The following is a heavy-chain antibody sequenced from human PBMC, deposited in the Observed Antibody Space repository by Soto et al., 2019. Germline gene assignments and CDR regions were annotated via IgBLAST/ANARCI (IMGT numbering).Heavy chain of an antibody. CDR3: AKDLEKWLVQLGGLDT. CDR2: ISNSGGST. Sequence: DVQLLESGGGMVQPGGSLRLSCVASGFTLSSYFMTWVRQAPGKGLEWVSAISNSGGSTYYADSVKGRFTISRDNSHNTLYLQMNNLRAEDTDRYYCAKDLEKWLVQLGGLDTWGQGAQVTVSS. J-gene: IGHJ5*02. CDR1: GFTLSSYF. V-gene: IGHV3-23*01. D-gene: IGHD6-19*01.